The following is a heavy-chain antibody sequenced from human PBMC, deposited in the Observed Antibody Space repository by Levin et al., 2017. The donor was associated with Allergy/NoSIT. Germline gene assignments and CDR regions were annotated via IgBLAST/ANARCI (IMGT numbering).Heavy chain of an antibody. CDR1: GFTFSSYS. D-gene: IGHD3-3*01. CDR3: ARDRDYDVSSDYLAGVVRHYYYYGMDV. Sequence: GGSLRLSCAASGFTFSSYSMNWVRQAPGKGLEWVSYISSSGSTLYFADSVQGRFTVSRDNVKNSLYLQMNSLRVEDTAIYYCARDRDYDVSSDYLAGVVRHYYYYGMDVWGQGTLVTVSS. V-gene: IGHV3-48*04. CDR2: ISSSGSTL. J-gene: IGHJ6*02.